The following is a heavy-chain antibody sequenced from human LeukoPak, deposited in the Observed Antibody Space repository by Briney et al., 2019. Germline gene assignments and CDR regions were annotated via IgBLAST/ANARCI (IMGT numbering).Heavy chain of an antibody. CDR2: IKQGRAER. Sequence: GGSLRLPCAASGFTFSRYWKSGVRQVTGKGLEWVPNIKQGRAERYYVDAGKCRFTISRDNAKDSLYLQMNSVRGEDTAVYYCARDLRVASVPEYFYHLVQASLATVS. J-gene: IGHJ1*01. V-gene: IGHV3-7*01. D-gene: IGHD5-12*01. CDR1: GFTFSRYW. CDR3: ARDLRVASVPEYFYH.